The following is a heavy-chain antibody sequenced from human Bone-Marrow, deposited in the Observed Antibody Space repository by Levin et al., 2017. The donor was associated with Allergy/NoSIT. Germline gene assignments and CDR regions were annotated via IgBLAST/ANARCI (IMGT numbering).Heavy chain of an antibody. Sequence: GESLKISCAASGFTFSSYGMHWVRQAPGKGLEWVAVISYDGSNKYYADSVKGRFTISRDNSKNTLYLQMNSLRAEDTAVYYCAKEREAYGDYEFPHPHDYGMDVWGQGTTVTVSS. CDR1: GFTFSSYG. D-gene: IGHD4-17*01. CDR2: ISYDGSNK. CDR3: AKEREAYGDYEFPHPHDYGMDV. J-gene: IGHJ6*02. V-gene: IGHV3-30*18.